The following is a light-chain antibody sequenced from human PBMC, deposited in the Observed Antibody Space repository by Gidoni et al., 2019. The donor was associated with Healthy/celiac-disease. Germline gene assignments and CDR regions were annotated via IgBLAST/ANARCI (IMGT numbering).Light chain of an antibody. CDR3: QLWDSSGDHYV. CDR2: YDS. V-gene: IGLV3-21*04. CDR1: NIGSKN. Sequence: SYVLTQPPSVSVAPGRTATITCGGDNIGSKNVHWYQQRPGQSPVMIMYYDSNRPSGVPERFSGSNSGNTATLTIIGVEAGDEADYYCQLWDSSGDHYVFGTGTKVTVL. J-gene: IGLJ1*01.